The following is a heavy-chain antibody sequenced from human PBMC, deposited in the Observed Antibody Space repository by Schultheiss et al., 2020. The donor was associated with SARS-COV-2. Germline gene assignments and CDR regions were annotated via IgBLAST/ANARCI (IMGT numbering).Heavy chain of an antibody. J-gene: IGHJ5*02. Sequence: GGSLRLSCAASGFTFDDYAMHWVRQAPGKGLEWVSGISWNSGSIGYADSVKGRFTISRDNAKNSLYLQMNSLRAEDTAVYYCARDRRAAANWFDPWGQGTLVTVSS. V-gene: IGHV3-9*01. CDR3: ARDRRAAANWFDP. CDR2: ISWNSGSI. CDR1: GFTFDDYA. D-gene: IGHD6-13*01.